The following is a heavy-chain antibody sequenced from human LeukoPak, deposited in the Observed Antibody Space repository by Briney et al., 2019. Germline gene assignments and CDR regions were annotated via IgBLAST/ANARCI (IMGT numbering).Heavy chain of an antibody. CDR3: ARESSESFDI. Sequence: GGSLRLSCAASGFTFTSHSMNWVRQAPGRGLEWVSSIGSRSTSIYYADSVKGRFTISRDNAKNSLYLQMNSLRAEDTAVYYCARESSESFDIWGQGTMVTVSS. CDR2: IGSRSTSI. D-gene: IGHD6-25*01. J-gene: IGHJ3*02. V-gene: IGHV3-21*01. CDR1: GFTFTSHS.